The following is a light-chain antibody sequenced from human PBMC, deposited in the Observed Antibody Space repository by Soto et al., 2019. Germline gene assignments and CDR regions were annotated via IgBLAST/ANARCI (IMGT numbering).Light chain of an antibody. CDR3: CSYTTSTTYV. CDR2: GVN. J-gene: IGLJ1*01. Sequence: QSVLTLPASVSGSPGQSITISCTGTVSDVGGYDSVSWYQQHPGRAPKLIIYGVNNRPSGVSNRFSASKSADTASLTISGLQAEDEANYYCCSYTTSTTYVFGTGTKVTVL. CDR1: VSDVGGYDS. V-gene: IGLV2-14*03.